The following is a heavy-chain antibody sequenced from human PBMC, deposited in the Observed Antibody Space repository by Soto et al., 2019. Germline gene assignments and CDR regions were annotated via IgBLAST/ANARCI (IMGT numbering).Heavy chain of an antibody. CDR2: VNAGNGNT. D-gene: IGHD2-8*01. J-gene: IGHJ6*03. V-gene: IGHV1-3*01. Sequence: QVQLVQSGAEVRKPGASVKVSCKASGYTFSTYAMHWVRQAPGQRLEWLGWVNAGNGNTKYSKKFQGRVTITRDTSASTAYMELRSLSSEDTAVYFCGRGYCTNGVCSRLYYMDVWGKGTTVTVSS. CDR3: GRGYCTNGVCSRLYYMDV. CDR1: GYTFSTYA.